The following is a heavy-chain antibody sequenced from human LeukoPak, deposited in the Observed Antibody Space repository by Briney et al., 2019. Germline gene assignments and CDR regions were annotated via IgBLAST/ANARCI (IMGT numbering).Heavy chain of an antibody. CDR2: IIPIIGTS. CDR1: GDTFSRSA. CDR3: AREDY. V-gene: IGHV1-69*06. J-gene: IGHJ4*02. Sequence: SVKVSCKASGDTFSRSAISWVRQAPGQGLEWMGGIIPIIGTSNYAQKFQGRVTITADKYTSTAYMELSSLRSEDTAVYYCAREDYWGQGTLVTVSS.